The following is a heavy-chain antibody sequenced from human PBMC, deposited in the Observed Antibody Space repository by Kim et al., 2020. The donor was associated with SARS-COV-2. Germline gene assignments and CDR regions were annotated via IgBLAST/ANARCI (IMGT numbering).Heavy chain of an antibody. Sequence: SETLSLTCAVYGGSFSGYYWSWIRQPPGKGLEWIGEINHSGSTNYNPSLKSRVTISVDTSKNQFSLKLSSVTAADTAVYYCARGPYYYGSGSYDYWGQGTLVTVSS. CDR1: GGSFSGYY. J-gene: IGHJ4*02. D-gene: IGHD3-10*01. V-gene: IGHV4-34*01. CDR2: INHSGST. CDR3: ARGPYYYGSGSYDY.